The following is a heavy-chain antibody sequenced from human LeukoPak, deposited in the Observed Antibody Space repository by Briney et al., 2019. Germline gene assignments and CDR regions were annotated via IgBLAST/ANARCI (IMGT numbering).Heavy chain of an antibody. CDR1: GFTFSSYA. Sequence: PGGSLRLSCAASGFTFSSYAMSWVRQAPGKGLEWVSAISGSGGSTYYADSVKGRFTISRDNSKNTLYLQMNSLRAEDTALYYCAKGGAMVRGVISRWYFDLWGRGTLVTVSS. CDR2: ISGSGGST. D-gene: IGHD3-10*01. V-gene: IGHV3-23*01. J-gene: IGHJ2*01. CDR3: AKGGAMVRGVISRWYFDL.